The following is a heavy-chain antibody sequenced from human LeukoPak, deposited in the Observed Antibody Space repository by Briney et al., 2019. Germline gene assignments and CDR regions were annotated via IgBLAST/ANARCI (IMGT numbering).Heavy chain of an antibody. CDR3: ARGPLSLVTYYMDV. D-gene: IGHD4-11*01. CDR1: GYTFTSYD. V-gene: IGHV1-8*01. J-gene: IGHJ6*03. CDR2: MNPNSGNT. Sequence: SVKVSCKASGYTFTSYDINGVRQATGQGLVWMGWMNPNSGNTGYAQKFQGRVTMTRNTSISTAYMELSSLRSEDTAVYYCARGPLSLVTYYMDVWGKGTTVTISS.